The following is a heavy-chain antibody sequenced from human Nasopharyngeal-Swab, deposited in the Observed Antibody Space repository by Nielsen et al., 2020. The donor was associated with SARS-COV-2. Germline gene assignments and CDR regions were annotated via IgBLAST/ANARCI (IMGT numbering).Heavy chain of an antibody. D-gene: IGHD2-2*02. Sequence: GESLKISCAASGFTFSSYGMHWVRQAPGKGLVWVSRINSDGRSTTYADSVKGRFTISRDNAKNTLYLQMNSLRAEDTAVYYCTRGYTENYYYYGMDVWGQGTTVTVSS. J-gene: IGHJ6*02. V-gene: IGHV3-74*01. CDR1: GFTFSSYG. CDR2: INSDGRST. CDR3: TRGYTENYYYYGMDV.